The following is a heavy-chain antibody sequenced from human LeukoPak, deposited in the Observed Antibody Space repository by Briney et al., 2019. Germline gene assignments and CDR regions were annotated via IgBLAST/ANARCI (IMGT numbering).Heavy chain of an antibody. CDR3: VRGTREDYFDSSGYYYVA. Sequence: PSETLSLTCTVSGGSISSYYWSWIRQPPGKGLEWIGYIYYSGSTNYNPSLKSRVTISVDTSKNQFSLKLSSVTAADTAVYYCVRGTREDYFDSSGYYYVAWGQGTLVTVSS. J-gene: IGHJ5*02. CDR1: GGSISSYY. CDR2: IYYSGST. V-gene: IGHV4-59*01. D-gene: IGHD3-22*01.